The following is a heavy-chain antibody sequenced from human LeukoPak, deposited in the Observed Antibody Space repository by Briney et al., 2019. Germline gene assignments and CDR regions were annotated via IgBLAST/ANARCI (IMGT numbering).Heavy chain of an antibody. CDR2: ITGSGGST. Sequence: GGSLRLSCAASGFTFSNSAMSWVRQAPGKGLEWVSGITGSGGSTYYTDSVKGRFTISRDTSQNTLSLQMNSLRGEDTAVYYCARSIVVVVAATAPDYWGQGTLVTVSS. CDR1: GFTFSNSA. CDR3: ARSIVVVVAATAPDY. V-gene: IGHV3-23*01. J-gene: IGHJ4*02. D-gene: IGHD2-15*01.